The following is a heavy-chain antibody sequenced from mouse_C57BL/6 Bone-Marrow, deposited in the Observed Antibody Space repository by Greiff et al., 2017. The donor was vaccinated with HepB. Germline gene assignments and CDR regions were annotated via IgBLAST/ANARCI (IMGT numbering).Heavy chain of an antibody. CDR3: ARRGIPITTVVAPYYYAMDY. D-gene: IGHD1-1*01. CDR1: GFSLSTFGMG. J-gene: IGHJ4*01. Sequence: QVTLKESGPGILQPSQTLSLTCSFSGFSLSTFGMGVGWIRQPSGKGLEWLAHIWWDDDKYYNPALKSRLTISKDTSKNQVFLKIANVDTADTATYYCARRGIPITTVVAPYYYAMDYWGQGTSVTVSS. V-gene: IGHV8-8*01. CDR2: IWWDDDK.